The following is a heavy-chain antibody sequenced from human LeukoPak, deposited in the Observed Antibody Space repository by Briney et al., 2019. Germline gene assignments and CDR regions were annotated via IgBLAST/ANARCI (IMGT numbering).Heavy chain of an antibody. V-gene: IGHV1-18*01. D-gene: IGHD3-22*01. CDR2: ISAYNGNT. J-gene: IGHJ4*02. CDR3: ARDYYDNSGYYSHTGGY. CDR1: GYTFTSYD. Sequence: ASVTVSCKASGYTFTSYDISWVRQAPGQGLEWMGWISAYNGNTNYAQKLQGRATITTDTSTSTAYMELRSLRSDDTAVYYCARDYYDNSGYYSHTGGYWGQGTLVTVSS.